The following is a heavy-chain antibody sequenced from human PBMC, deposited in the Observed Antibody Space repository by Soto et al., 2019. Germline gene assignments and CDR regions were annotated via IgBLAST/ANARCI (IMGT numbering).Heavy chain of an antibody. V-gene: IGHV4-31*03. CDR1: GDSISSGGYH. Sequence: QVQLQESGPGLVEPSQTLSLTCNVSGDSISSGGYHWSRLRQHPGKGLEWIVYIYYSGDTYYNPSIKSRVAISVHTSKKQFSLNLSSATAADTAVYYCARLAYSSRGGQFFDYWGQGALVTVSS. D-gene: IGHD6-13*01. CDR3: ARLAYSSRGGQFFDY. J-gene: IGHJ4*02. CDR2: IYYSGDT.